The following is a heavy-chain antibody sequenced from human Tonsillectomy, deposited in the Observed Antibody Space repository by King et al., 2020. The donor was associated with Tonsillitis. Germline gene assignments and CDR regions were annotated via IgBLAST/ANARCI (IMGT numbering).Heavy chain of an antibody. CDR1: GFTFSSYA. CDR2: ISYDGSNK. D-gene: IGHD3-3*01. CDR3: ARGGTGVRFLEWSLYYFDY. Sequence: VQLVESGGGVVQPGRSLRLSCAASGFTFSSYAMHWVRQAPGKGLAWVAVISYDGSNKYYADSVKGRFTISRDNSKNTLYLQMNSLRAEDTAVYYCARGGTGVRFLEWSLYYFDYWGQGTLVTVSS. V-gene: IGHV3-30-3*01. J-gene: IGHJ4*02.